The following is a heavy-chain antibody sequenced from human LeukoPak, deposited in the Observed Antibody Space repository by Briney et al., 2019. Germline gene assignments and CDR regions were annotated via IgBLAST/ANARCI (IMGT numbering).Heavy chain of an antibody. D-gene: IGHD3-10*01. V-gene: IGHV3-7*01. Sequence: GGSLRLSCAASGFIFTDYWMNWVRQAPGKGLEWVAMIKYDGIDKKYLDSVKGRFTISRDNAKNSLYLEMNSLRAEDTAVYYCARVQYASGTYYIPHFDPWGQGTLVTVSS. J-gene: IGHJ5*02. CDR1: GFIFTDYW. CDR2: IKYDGIDK. CDR3: ARVQYASGTYYIPHFDP.